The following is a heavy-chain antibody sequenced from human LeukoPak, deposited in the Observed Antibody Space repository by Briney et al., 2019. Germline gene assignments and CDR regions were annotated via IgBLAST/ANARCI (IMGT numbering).Heavy chain of an antibody. V-gene: IGHV1-69*01. CDR1: GGTFSSYA. D-gene: IGHD6-6*01. Sequence: SVKVSCKASGGTFSSYAISWVRQAPGQGLEWMGGIIPIFGTANYAQKFQGRVTTTADESTSTAYMELSSLRSEDTAVYYCARLMYSSSYADYWGQGTLVTVSS. J-gene: IGHJ4*02. CDR3: ARLMYSSSYADY. CDR2: IIPIFGTA.